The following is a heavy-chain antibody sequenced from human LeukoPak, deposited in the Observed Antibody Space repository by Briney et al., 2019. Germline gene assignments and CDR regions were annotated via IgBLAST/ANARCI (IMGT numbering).Heavy chain of an antibody. Sequence: GGSLRLSCAASGFTFSSYEMNWVRQAPGKGLEWVSYISSSGSTIYYADSVKGRFTISRDNAKNSLYLQMNSLRAEDTAAYYCAKADLVRYFDWLSNWGQGTLVTVSS. V-gene: IGHV3-48*03. J-gene: IGHJ4*02. CDR2: ISSSGSTI. CDR3: AKADLVRYFDWLSN. D-gene: IGHD3-9*01. CDR1: GFTFSSYE.